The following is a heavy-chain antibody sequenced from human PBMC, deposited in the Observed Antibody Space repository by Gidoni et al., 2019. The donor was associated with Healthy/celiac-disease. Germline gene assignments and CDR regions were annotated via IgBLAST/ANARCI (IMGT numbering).Heavy chain of an antibody. CDR3: ARVDVDTAMVTEGEYFDY. D-gene: IGHD5-18*01. CDR1: GWSFRRSY. V-gene: IGHV4-34*01. CDR2: INHSGST. J-gene: IGHJ4*02. Sequence: QVQLQPWGAGLLKPSETLSLTCAVYGWSFRRSYWSWIRQPPGKGLEWIGEINHSGSTNYNPSLKSRVTISVDTSKNQFSLKLSSVTAADTAVYYCARVDVDTAMVTEGEYFDYWGQGTLVTVSS.